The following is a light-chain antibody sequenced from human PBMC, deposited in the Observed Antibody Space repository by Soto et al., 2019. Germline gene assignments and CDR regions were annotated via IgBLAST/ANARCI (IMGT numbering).Light chain of an antibody. V-gene: IGKV3-20*01. Sequence: EIVLTQSPGTLSLSPGERATLSCRASQSVGSGYFAWYQQKPDQAPRLLIYGTSSRATDIPNRFSGSASGTDFTLTISRLEPEDFAVYYCQQYASSPFTCGPGTKVDIK. CDR1: QSVGSGY. CDR2: GTS. CDR3: QQYASSPFT. J-gene: IGKJ3*01.